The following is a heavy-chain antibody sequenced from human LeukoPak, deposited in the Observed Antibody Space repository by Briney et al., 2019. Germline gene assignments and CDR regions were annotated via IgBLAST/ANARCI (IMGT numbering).Heavy chain of an antibody. CDR3: ARAPSEIGGYYPEYFRH. D-gene: IGHD3-22*01. V-gene: IGHV3-74*01. CDR1: GFTFSTYW. J-gene: IGHJ1*01. CDR2: IKSDGGT. Sequence: PGGSLRLSCAASGFTFSTYWMHWVRHAPGKGLVWVSRIKSDGGTNYADSAKGRFTISRDNAKKTVSLQMNSLRPEDTGVYYCARAPSEIGGYYPEYFRHWGQGTLVTVSS.